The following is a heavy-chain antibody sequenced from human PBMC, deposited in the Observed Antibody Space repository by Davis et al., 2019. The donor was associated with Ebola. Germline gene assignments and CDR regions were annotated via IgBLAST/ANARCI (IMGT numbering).Heavy chain of an antibody. V-gene: IGHV3-30*18. Sequence: GESLKISCAASGFTFSTYAMHWVRQGLGKGLEWVAVILSDGHSVFNGDSLKGRFTISRDNSKNTLYLQMNSLRPDDTALYYCAKDGGRAAAGTFDYWGRGILVTVSS. D-gene: IGHD6-13*01. CDR2: ILSDGHSV. J-gene: IGHJ4*02. CDR3: AKDGGRAAAGTFDY. CDR1: GFTFSTYA.